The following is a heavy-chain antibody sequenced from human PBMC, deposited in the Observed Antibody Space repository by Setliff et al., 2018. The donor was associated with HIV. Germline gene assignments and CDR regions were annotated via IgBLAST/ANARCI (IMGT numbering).Heavy chain of an antibody. CDR2: ITPNSGGT. J-gene: IGHJ4*02. V-gene: IGHV1-2*02. D-gene: IGHD4-4*01. Sequence: WASVKVSCKASGYTLTDFYIHWVRQAPGQGLEWMGWITPNSGGTEYAGKFQGKVTMTRDTSITTAYMELSRLKSDDTAVYYCARGATTAGLIDYWGQGTLVTVSS. CDR1: GYTLTDFY. CDR3: ARGATTAGLIDY.